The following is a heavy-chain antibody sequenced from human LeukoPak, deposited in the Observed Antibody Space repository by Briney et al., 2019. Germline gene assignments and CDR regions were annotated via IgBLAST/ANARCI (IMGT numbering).Heavy chain of an antibody. CDR2: IYHSGST. V-gene: IGHV4-30-2*01. J-gene: IGHJ4*02. CDR1: GGSISSGGYS. Sequence: SETLSLTCAVSGGSISSGGYSWSWIRQPPGKGLEWIGYIYHSGSTNYNPSLKSRVTISVDTSKNQFSLKLSSVTAADTAVYYCARRRGVRGVINYWGQGTLVTVSS. D-gene: IGHD3-10*01. CDR3: ARRRGVRGVINY.